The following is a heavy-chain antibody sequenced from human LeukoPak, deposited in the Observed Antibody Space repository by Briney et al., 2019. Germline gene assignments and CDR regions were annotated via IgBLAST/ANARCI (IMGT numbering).Heavy chain of an antibody. Sequence: PGGSLRLSCAASGFTFSSYEINWVRQAPGKGLEWVSAISGSGGSTYYADSVKGRFTISRDNSKNTLYLQMNSLRAEDTAVYYCVRGYSYGWFDPWGQGTLVTVSS. D-gene: IGHD5-18*01. CDR1: GFTFSSYE. CDR2: ISGSGGST. CDR3: VRGYSYGWFDP. V-gene: IGHV3-23*01. J-gene: IGHJ5*02.